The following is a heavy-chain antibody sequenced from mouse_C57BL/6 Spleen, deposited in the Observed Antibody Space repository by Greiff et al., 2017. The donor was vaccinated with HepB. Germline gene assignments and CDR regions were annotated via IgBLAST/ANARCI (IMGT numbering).Heavy chain of an antibody. CDR2: INPNNGGT. J-gene: IGHJ2*01. V-gene: IGHV1-26*01. Sequence: VQLQQSGPELVKPGASVKISCKASGYTFTDYYMNWVKQSHGKSLEWIGDINPNNGGTSYNQKFKGKATLTVDKSSSTAYMELRSLTSEDSAVYYCARSRGYDLYYFDYWGQGTTLTVSS. CDR1: GYTFTDYY. CDR3: ARSRGYDLYYFDY. D-gene: IGHD2-2*01.